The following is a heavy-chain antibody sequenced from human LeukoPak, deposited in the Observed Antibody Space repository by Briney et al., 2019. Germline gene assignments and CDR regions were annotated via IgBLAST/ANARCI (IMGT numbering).Heavy chain of an antibody. J-gene: IGHJ4*02. CDR3: ASRPADTTWYGVFDY. CDR2: IFNTGNT. Sequence: KPSETLSLTCSVSGGSINSHYWSWIRQPPRKRLEWIGYIFNTGNTNYNPSLASRVTMSVDTSRAQFFLRLSPVTAADTAIYYCASRPADTTWYGVFDYWSQGTLVTVSS. V-gene: IGHV4-59*11. D-gene: IGHD3-10*01. CDR1: GGSINSHY.